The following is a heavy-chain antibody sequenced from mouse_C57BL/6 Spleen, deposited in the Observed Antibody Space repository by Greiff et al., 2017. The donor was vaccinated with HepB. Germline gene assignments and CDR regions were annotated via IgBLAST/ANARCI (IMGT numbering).Heavy chain of an antibody. J-gene: IGHJ3*01. D-gene: IGHD1-1*01. Sequence: EVKVVESGGGLVKPGGSLKLSCAASGFTFSSYAMSWVRQTPEKRLEWVATISDGGSYTYYPDNVKGRFTISRDNAKNNLYLQMSHLKSEDTAMYYCARDARGNYGSTGPFAYWGQGTLVTVSA. CDR1: GFTFSSYA. V-gene: IGHV5-4*01. CDR3: ARDARGNYGSTGPFAY. CDR2: ISDGGSYT.